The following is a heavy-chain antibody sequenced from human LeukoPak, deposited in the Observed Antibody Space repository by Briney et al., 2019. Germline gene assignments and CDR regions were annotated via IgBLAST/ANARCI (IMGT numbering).Heavy chain of an antibody. J-gene: IGHJ3*02. CDR1: GGSISSYY. D-gene: IGHD3-3*01. Sequence: PSETLSLTCTVSGGSISSYYWSWIRQPPGKGLEWIGYIYYSESTKYKPSLKSRVTISVDTSKNQFSLELSSVTGADTAVYYCARGRFLDAFDIWGEGTMVTVSS. V-gene: IGHV4-59*01. CDR3: ARGRFLDAFDI. CDR2: IYYSEST.